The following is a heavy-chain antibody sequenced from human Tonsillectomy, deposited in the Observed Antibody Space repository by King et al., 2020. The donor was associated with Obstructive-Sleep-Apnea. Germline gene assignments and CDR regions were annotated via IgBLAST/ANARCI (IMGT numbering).Heavy chain of an antibody. CDR2: IYTSGST. Sequence: VQLQESGPGLVKSSETLSLTCTVSGGSISSYYWSWIRQPAGKCLEWIGRIYTSGSTNSNPPPKSRVTMSVDTPKNQFSLKLSSVTAADTAVYYCARVGETTYYYYGMDVWGQGTTVTVSS. D-gene: IGHD1-26*01. CDR1: GGSISSYY. J-gene: IGHJ6*02. CDR3: ARVGETTYYYYGMDV. V-gene: IGHV4-4*07.